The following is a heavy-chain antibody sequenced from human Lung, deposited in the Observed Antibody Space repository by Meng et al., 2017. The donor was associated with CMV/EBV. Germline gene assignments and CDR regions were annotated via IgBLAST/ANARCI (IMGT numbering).Heavy chain of an antibody. CDR2: IYHSEST. D-gene: IGHD6-19*01. CDR1: GGAISSSTW. V-gene: IGHV4-4*02. CDR3: ASFPPPGKQWLVTDY. Sequence: QAQRREAGPGLGKPSGALALTCAVSGGAISSSTWWSWVRQPPGTGLVWIGEIYHSESTNYNPSLKSRVTISVDKSKNQFSLKLSSVTAADTAVYYCASFPPPGKQWLVTDYWGQGTLVTVSS. J-gene: IGHJ4*02.